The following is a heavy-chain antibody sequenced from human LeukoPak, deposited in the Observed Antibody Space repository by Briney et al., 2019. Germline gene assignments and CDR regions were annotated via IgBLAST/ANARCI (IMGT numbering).Heavy chain of an antibody. CDR3: TTDPQRGYYFDY. CDR1: GFTFNSAW. CDR2: IKSKTDGGTT. V-gene: IGHV3-15*01. J-gene: IGHJ4*02. Sequence: GGSLRLSCAASGFTFNSAWMSWVRQAPGKGLEWVGRIKSKTDGGTTDYAAPVKGRFTISRDDSKNTLYLQVNSLKTEDTAVYYCTTDPQRGYYFDYWGQGTLVTVSS. D-gene: IGHD5-24*01.